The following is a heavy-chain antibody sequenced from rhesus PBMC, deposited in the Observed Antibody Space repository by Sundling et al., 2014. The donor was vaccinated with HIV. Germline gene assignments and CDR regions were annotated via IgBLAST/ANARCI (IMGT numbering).Heavy chain of an antibody. D-gene: IGHD4-11*01. Sequence: QVTLKESGPALVKPTQTLTLTCTFSGFSLSISGMGVGWIRQPPGKALEWLTSIYWDDDKYYSTSLKSRLTISKDTSKNQVVLTMTNMDPVDTATYYCARTTTARSGAFDFWGQGLRVTVSS. CDR1: GFSLSISGMG. J-gene: IGHJ3*01. CDR2: IYWDDDK. CDR3: ARTTTARSGAFDF. V-gene: IGHV2S1*01.